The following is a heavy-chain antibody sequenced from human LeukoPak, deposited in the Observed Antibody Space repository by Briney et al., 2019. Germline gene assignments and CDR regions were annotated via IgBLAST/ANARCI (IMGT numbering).Heavy chain of an antibody. J-gene: IGHJ4*02. Sequence: GGSLRLSCAASGFTFSNLWMTWVRQAPGKGLEWVGRIKSRTDGGATDYAAPVKGRFTISRDDSKNTLYLQMNSLKTEDTAVYYCSTYTSGSVSYWGQGTLVTVSS. D-gene: IGHD6-19*01. CDR2: IKSRTDGGAT. V-gene: IGHV3-15*01. CDR1: GFTFSNLW. CDR3: STYTSGSVSY.